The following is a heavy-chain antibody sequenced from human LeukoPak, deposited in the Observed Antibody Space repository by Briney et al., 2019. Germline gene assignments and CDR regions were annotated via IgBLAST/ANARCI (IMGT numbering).Heavy chain of an antibody. Sequence: SETLSLTCTVSGDSISSSGDYWGWIRQPPGKGLEWIGNIYYSGSTYHNPSLKSRVTIAVDTSKNQFSLKLTSVTAADTAVYYCARVGAPYPHYYMDVWGKGTTVTVAS. CDR3: ARVGAPYPHYYMDV. CDR2: IYYSGST. CDR1: GDSISSSGDY. D-gene: IGHD3-16*01. V-gene: IGHV4-39*01. J-gene: IGHJ6*03.